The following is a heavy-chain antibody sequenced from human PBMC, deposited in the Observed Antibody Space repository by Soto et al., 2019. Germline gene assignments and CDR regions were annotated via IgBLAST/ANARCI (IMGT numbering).Heavy chain of an antibody. CDR2: ISAYNGNT. Sequence: ASVKVSCKASGYTFTSYGISWVRQAPGQGLEWMGWISAYNGNTNYAQKLQGRVTMTTDTSTSTVYMELRSLRSDDTAVYYCARDRNCDWWRGEGADASDIWGQGTMVTVSS. V-gene: IGHV1-18*01. J-gene: IGHJ3*02. CDR1: GYTFTSYG. D-gene: IGHD3-3*01. CDR3: ARDRNCDWWRGEGADASDI.